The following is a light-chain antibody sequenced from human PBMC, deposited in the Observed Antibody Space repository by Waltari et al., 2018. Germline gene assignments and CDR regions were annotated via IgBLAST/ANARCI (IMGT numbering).Light chain of an antibody. V-gene: IGLV2-11*02. CDR3: YSYAGSSSFV. CDR1: ISDVGRHKY. CDR2: DVN. J-gene: IGLJ1*01. Sequence: QSALTQPRPVSGSPGQSVIISCTGTISDVGRHKYVSWYPQNPGKAPKLMIYDVNKRPSGVPDRFSGSKSGNTASLTISGLQGEDEADYYCYSYAGSSSFVFGTGTEIIVL.